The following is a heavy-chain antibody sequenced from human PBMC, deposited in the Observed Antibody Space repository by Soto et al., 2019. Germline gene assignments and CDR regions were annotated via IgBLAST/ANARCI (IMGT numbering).Heavy chain of an antibody. CDR1: GGSISSYY. CDR3: ARLILYCSGGSCQDY. V-gene: IGHV4-59*08. CDR2: IYYSWST. D-gene: IGHD2-15*01. J-gene: IGHJ4*02. Sequence: QVQLQESGPGLVKPSETLSLTCTVSGGSISSYYWSWIRQPPGKGLEWIGYIYYSWSTNYHPSLKSRVTISVDTAKYQVSLKLNSVTAADTAVYFCARLILYCSGGSCQDYWGQGTLVTVSS.